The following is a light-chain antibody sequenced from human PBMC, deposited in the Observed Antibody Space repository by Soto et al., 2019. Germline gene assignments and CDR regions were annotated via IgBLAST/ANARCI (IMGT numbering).Light chain of an antibody. V-gene: IGLV2-23*01. CDR3: CSYAGGSTYV. J-gene: IGLJ1*01. CDR2: EAT. CDR1: TSDIGASNF. Sequence: QSALTQPPSVSGPPGHSITVSCTGSTSDIGASNFVSWYQHLPGRAPKVITFEATNRPSGVPDRFSGSKAGITASLTISGLQAEDEADYYCCSYAGGSTYVFGTGTKVTVL.